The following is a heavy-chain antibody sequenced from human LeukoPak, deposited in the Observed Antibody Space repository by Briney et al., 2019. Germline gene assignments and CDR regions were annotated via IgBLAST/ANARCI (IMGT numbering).Heavy chain of an antibody. Sequence: PSETLSLTCAVYGGSFSGYYWSWIRQPPGKGLEWIGEINHSGSTNYNPSLKSRVTISVDTSKNQFSLKLSSVTAADTAVYYCARAFSSSHVDYWGQGTLVTVSS. J-gene: IGHJ4*02. CDR3: ARAFSSSHVDY. CDR1: GGSFSGYY. D-gene: IGHD6-13*01. V-gene: IGHV4-34*01. CDR2: INHSGST.